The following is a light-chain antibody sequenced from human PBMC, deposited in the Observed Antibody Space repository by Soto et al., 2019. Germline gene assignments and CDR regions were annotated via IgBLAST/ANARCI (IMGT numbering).Light chain of an antibody. J-gene: IGKJ1*01. CDR2: KAS. V-gene: IGKV1-5*03. CDR1: QSISSW. Sequence: DIHMTQSPSTLTASLGDRVTIIFRASQSISSWLAWYQQKPGKAPKLLIYKASSLESGVPSRFSGSGSGTEFTLTISSLQPDDFATYYCQQYNSYSFGQGTKVDIK. CDR3: QQYNSYS.